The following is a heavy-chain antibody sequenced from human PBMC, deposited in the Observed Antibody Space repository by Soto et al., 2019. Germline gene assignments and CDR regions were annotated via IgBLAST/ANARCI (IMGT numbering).Heavy chain of an antibody. V-gene: IGHV4-59*01. CDR1: GGSISSYY. D-gene: IGHD6-6*01. Sequence: PSETLSLTCTVSGGSISSYYWSWIRQTPGKGLEWIGYIYYSGSTNYNPSLKSRVTISVDTSKNQFSLKLSSVTAADTAVYYCASTSSSSYYYYYMDVWGKGTTVTVSS. J-gene: IGHJ6*03. CDR3: ASTSSSSYYYYYMDV. CDR2: IYYSGST.